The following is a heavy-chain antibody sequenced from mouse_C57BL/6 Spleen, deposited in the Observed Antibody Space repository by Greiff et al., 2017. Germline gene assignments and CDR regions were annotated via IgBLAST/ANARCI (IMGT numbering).Heavy chain of an antibody. CDR3: AIKGIYYDYDESYFDV. J-gene: IGHJ1*03. CDR2: INPSSGYT. V-gene: IGHV1-4*01. Sequence: QVQLQQSGAELARPGASVKMSCKASGYTFTSYTMHWVKQRPGQGLEWIGYINPSSGYTKYNQKFKDKATLTADKSSSTAYMQLSSLTSEDSAVYYCAIKGIYYDYDESYFDVWGTGTTVTVSS. D-gene: IGHD2-4*01. CDR1: GYTFTSYT.